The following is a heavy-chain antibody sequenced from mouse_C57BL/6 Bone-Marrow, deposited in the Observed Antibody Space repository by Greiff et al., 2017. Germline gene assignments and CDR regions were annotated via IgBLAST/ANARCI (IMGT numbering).Heavy chain of an antibody. J-gene: IGHJ2*01. Sequence: QVQLQQPGAELVKPGASVKLSCKASGYTFTSYWMHWVKQRPGQGLEWIGMIHPNSGSTNYNEKFKSKATLTVDKSSSTAYMQLSSLTSEDSAVYYCARRAYYYGSSSYYLDYWGQGTTLTVSS. CDR3: ARRAYYYGSSSYYLDY. CDR2: IHPNSGST. CDR1: GYTFTSYW. V-gene: IGHV1-64*01. D-gene: IGHD1-1*01.